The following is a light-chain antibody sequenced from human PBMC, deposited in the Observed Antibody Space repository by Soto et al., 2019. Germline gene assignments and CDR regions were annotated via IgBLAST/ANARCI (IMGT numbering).Light chain of an antibody. CDR3: CSYAGSSSYV. J-gene: IGLJ1*01. V-gene: IGLV2-11*01. Sequence: QSALTQPRSVSGSPGQTVTISCTGTSSDVGGYNYVSWYQQHPGKAPKLMIYDVSKRPSVVPDRFSGSKSGNTASLTISGLQAEYEADYYCCSYAGSSSYVFGTGTKVTVL. CDR1: SSDVGGYNY. CDR2: DVS.